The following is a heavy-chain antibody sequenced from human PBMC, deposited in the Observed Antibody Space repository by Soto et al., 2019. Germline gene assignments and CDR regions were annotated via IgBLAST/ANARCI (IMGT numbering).Heavy chain of an antibody. V-gene: IGHV1-8*01. Sequence: QVQLVQSGAEVKKPGASVKVSCKASGYTFTSYDINWVRQATGQGLESMGWMNPNSGDTAYAQKFQGRVTMTRNTSISTAYMELSSLRSEDTAVYYCARGNEYGGNFDYWGQGTLVTVSS. CDR2: MNPNSGDT. CDR1: GYTFTSYD. J-gene: IGHJ4*02. CDR3: ARGNEYGGNFDY. D-gene: IGHD2-15*01.